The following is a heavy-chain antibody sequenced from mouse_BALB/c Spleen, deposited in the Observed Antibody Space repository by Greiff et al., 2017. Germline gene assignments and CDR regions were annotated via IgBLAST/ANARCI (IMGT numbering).Heavy chain of an antibody. CDR1: GFSLTSYG. V-gene: IGHV2-9*02. Sequence: QVQLKESGPGLVAPSQSLSITCTVSGFSLTSYGVHWVRQPPGKGLEWLGVIWAGGSTNYNSALMSRLSISKDNSKSQVFLKMNSLQTDDTAMYYCARDLGGWLLEFAYWGQGTLVTVSA. CDR3: ARDLGGWLLEFAY. J-gene: IGHJ3*01. D-gene: IGHD2-3*01. CDR2: IWAGGST.